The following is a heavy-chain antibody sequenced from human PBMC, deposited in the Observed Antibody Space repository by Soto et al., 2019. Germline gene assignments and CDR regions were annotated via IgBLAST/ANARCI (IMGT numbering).Heavy chain of an antibody. CDR3: ARVSEYSYGSYSFDY. CDR2: IHYSGST. CDR1: GGSISSGGYS. J-gene: IGHJ4*02. Sequence: QVQLQESGPGLVKPSQTLSLTCTVSGGSISSGGYSWTWIRQHPGKGLECIGYIHYSGSTYYNPSLKSRLTISVYSSKNQFSLKLTSVTAADTAVYYCARVSEYSYGSYSFDYWGQGTLVTVSS. D-gene: IGHD5-18*01. V-gene: IGHV4-31*03.